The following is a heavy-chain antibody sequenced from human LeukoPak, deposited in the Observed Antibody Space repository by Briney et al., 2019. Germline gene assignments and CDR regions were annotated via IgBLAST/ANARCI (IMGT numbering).Heavy chain of an antibody. CDR1: GFTFSSYA. CDR3: AKEDGFGPRVAAFDM. Sequence: GGSVRLSCAASGFTFSSYAMSWVRQARGKGLGCVSLISGSGGSTYSADSVKGRFTISRDNSKNTLYLQMNSLRAEDTAVYYCAKEDGFGPRVAAFDMWGQGTMVTVSS. J-gene: IGHJ3*02. CDR2: ISGSGGST. D-gene: IGHD3-10*01. V-gene: IGHV3-23*01.